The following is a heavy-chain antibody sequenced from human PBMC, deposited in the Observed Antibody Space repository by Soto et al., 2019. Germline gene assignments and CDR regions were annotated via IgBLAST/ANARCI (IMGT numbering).Heavy chain of an antibody. D-gene: IGHD4-4*01. V-gene: IGHV1-69*13. J-gene: IGHJ5*02. CDR2: IIPIFGTA. CDR3: ARETTVTTNWFDP. CDR1: GGTFSSYA. Sequence: SVKVSCKASGGTFSSYAISWVRQAPGQGLEWMGGIIPIFGTANYAQKFQGRVTITADESTSTAYMELSSLRSEDTAVYYCARETTVTTNWFDPWGRGTLVTVSS.